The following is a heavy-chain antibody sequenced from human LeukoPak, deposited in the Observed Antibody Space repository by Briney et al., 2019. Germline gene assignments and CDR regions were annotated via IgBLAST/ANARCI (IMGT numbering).Heavy chain of an antibody. V-gene: IGHV1-18*01. D-gene: IGHD6-13*01. CDR3: ARDLEQQLVLDY. CDR2: ISAYNGNT. J-gene: IGHJ4*02. CDR1: GYTFTSYG. Sequence: ASVKVSCKASGYTFTSYGISWVRQAPGQGLEWMGWISAYNGNTNYAQKLQGWVTMTRDTSISTAYMELSRLRSDDTAVYYCARDLEQQLVLDYWGQGTLVTVSS.